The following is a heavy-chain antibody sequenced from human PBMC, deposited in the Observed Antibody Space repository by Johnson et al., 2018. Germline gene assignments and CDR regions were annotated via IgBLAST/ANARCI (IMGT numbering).Heavy chain of an antibody. CDR1: GGSISSSSYY. V-gene: IGHV4-39*01. J-gene: IGHJ3*02. CDR2: IYYSGST. Sequence: QVQLQESGPGLVKPSETLSLTCTVSGGSISSSSYYWGWIRQPPGKGLEWIGSIYYSGSTYYNPSLKSRVTISVDTSKNQFSLKLSSVTAADTAVYYCGRLCGYYGSAPHAFDIWGQGTMVTVSS. D-gene: IGHD3-10*01. CDR3: GRLCGYYGSAPHAFDI.